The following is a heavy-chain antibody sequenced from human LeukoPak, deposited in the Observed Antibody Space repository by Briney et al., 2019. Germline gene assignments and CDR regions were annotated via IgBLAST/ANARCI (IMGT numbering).Heavy chain of an antibody. J-gene: IGHJ3*02. CDR2: IWYDGSNK. V-gene: IGHV3-33*01. Sequence: GGSLRLSCAASGFTFSSYGMHWVRQAPGKGLEWVAVIWYDGSNKYYADSVKGRFTISRDNSKNTLYLQMNSLRAEDTAVYYCASPGATGGAFDIWGQGTMVTVSS. D-gene: IGHD4-23*01. CDR1: GFTFSSYG. CDR3: ASPGATGGAFDI.